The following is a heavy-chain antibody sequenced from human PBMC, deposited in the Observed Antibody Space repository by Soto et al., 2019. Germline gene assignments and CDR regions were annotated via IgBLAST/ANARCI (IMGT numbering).Heavy chain of an antibody. CDR1: GYSFTSYW. J-gene: IGHJ5*02. CDR3: ARRIVYSSSPAPIPNGYWFDP. D-gene: IGHD6-6*01. Sequence: PGESLKISCKGSGYSFTSYWIGWVRQMPGKGLEWMGIIYPGDSDTRYSPSFQGQVTISADKSISTAYLQWSSLKASDTAMYYCARRIVYSSSPAPIPNGYWFDPWGQGTLVTVSS. CDR2: IYPGDSDT. V-gene: IGHV5-51*01.